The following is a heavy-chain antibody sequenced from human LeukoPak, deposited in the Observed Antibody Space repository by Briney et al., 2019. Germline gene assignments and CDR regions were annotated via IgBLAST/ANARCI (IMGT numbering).Heavy chain of an antibody. CDR2: IYVIGGNT. V-gene: IGHV3-23*01. Sequence: GGSLRLSCVASGFTFSRYAMSWVRQAPGKGLEWVSPIYVIGGNTFYADSVKGPFTISRDNFKNTLFLHMKSLRAEDTAVYFCAKDSSVPYGITNWGAGTLVPVS. CDR1: GFTFSRYA. D-gene: IGHD4-17*01. J-gene: IGHJ4*02. CDR3: AKDSSVPYGITN.